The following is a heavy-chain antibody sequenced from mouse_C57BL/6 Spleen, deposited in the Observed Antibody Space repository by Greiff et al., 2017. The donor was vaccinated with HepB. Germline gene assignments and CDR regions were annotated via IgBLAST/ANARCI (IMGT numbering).Heavy chain of an antibody. Sequence: VMLVESGAELVRPGTSVKVSCKASGYAFTNYLLEWVKQRPGQGLEWIGVINPGSGGTNYNEKFKGKATLTADKSSSTAYMQLSSLTSEDSAVYFCARDGNLDYWGQGTTLTVSS. V-gene: IGHV1-54*01. CDR1: GYAFTNYL. CDR2: INPGSGGT. D-gene: IGHD2-1*01. J-gene: IGHJ2*01. CDR3: ARDGNLDY.